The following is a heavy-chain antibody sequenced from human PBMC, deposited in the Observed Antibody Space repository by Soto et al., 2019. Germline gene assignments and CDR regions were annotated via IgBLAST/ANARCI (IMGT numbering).Heavy chain of an antibody. CDR3: ARVGDCSSTSCRYGVFRPFDP. CDR1: GFTVSSNY. J-gene: IGHJ5*02. D-gene: IGHD2-2*01. Sequence: EVQLVETGGGLIQPGGSLRLSCAASGFTVSSNYMSWVRQAPGKGLEWVSVIYSGGSTYYADSVKGRFTISRDNSKNTLYLQMNSLRAEYTAVYYCARVGDCSSTSCRYGVFRPFDPWGQGTLVTVSS. V-gene: IGHV3-53*02. CDR2: IYSGGST.